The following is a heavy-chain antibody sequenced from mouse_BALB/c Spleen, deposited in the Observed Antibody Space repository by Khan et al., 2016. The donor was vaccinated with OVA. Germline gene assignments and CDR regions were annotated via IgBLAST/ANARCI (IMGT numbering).Heavy chain of an antibody. Sequence: QIQLVQSGPELKKPGETVKISCKASGYTFTSYGMNWVKPAPGKGLKWMGWINTYTGEPTYGDDFKGRFAFSLETSASTAYLQINNLKNEDTATYFCARPPYFSYVMVYWGQGTSVTVSP. D-gene: IGHD2-10*01. CDR2: INTYTGEP. J-gene: IGHJ4*01. V-gene: IGHV9-3-1*01. CDR3: ARPPYFSYVMVY. CDR1: GYTFTSYG.